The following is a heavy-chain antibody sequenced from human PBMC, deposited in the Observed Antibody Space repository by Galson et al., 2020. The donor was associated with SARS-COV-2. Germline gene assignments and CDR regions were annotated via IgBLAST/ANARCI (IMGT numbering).Heavy chain of an antibody. D-gene: IGHD1-7*01. CDR2: ISNDGSDK. J-gene: IGHJ4*02. CDR3: AKSLLQNWNCPGY. V-gene: IGHV3-30*04. Sequence: TGGSLRLSCAASGFTFSTNAMQWLRQAPGKGLEWVAVISNDGSDKYYVDSLKGRFTISRDNSENTLYLQMNSLTPEDTALYYCAKSLLQNWNCPGYWGQGTLVTVSS. CDR1: GFTFSTNA.